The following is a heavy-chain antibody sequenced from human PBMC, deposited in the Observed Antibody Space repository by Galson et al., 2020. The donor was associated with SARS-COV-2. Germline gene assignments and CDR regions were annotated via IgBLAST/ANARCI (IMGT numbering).Heavy chain of an antibody. V-gene: IGHV4-61*02. D-gene: IGHD3-9*01. CDR3: ARESTLVPADWFSGYYYYMDV. CDR1: GGSISSDDYY. CDR2: INTSGRT. J-gene: IGHJ6*03. Sequence: SETLSLTCTVSGGSISSDDYYWNWIRQPAGKALEWIGRINTSGRTTYSPSLKSRVTISVDTSKNHFSLRLNSVTAADTAVYYCARESTLVPADWFSGYYYYMDVWGKGTTVTISS.